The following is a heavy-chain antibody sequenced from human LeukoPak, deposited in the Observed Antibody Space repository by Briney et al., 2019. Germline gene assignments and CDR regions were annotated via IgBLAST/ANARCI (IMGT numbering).Heavy chain of an antibody. CDR1: GFTLSDYY. CDR2: ISSSGSTI. J-gene: IGHJ6*02. Sequence: GGSLRLSCAASGFTLSDYYMSWIRQAPGKGLEWVSYISSSGSTIYYADSVKGRFTISRDNAKNSLYLQMNSLRAEDTAVYYCAIHCSSTSCYLALYYYYGMDVWGQGTTVTVSS. CDR3: AIHCSSTSCYLALYYYYGMDV. V-gene: IGHV3-11*01. D-gene: IGHD2-2*01.